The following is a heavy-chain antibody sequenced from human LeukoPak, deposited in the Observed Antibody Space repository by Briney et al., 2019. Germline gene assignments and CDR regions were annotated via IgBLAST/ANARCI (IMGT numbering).Heavy chain of an antibody. V-gene: IGHV1-18*01. CDR2: ISAYNGNT. CDR1: GYTFTSYG. D-gene: IGHD3-9*01. J-gene: IGHJ6*02. CDR3: ARDNYDILTGYFPRGYYGMDV. Sequence: SSVKVSCEASGYTFTSYGISWVRQAPGQGLEWMGWISAYNGNTNYAQKLQGRVTMTTDTSTSTAYMELRSLRSDDTAVYYCARDNYDILTGYFPRGYYGMDVWGQGTTVTVSS.